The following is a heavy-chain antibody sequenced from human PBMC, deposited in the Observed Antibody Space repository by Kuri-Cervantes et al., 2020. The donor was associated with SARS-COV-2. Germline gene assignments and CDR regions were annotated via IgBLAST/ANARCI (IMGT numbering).Heavy chain of an antibody. Sequence: GGSLRLSCAASGFTYSSNAMHWVRQAPGKGLEWVAVISYDGSDKIYADSVKGRFTISRDNSKNTLYLQMNSLRAEDTAVYYCAREIHEYSYGLNYSYMDVWGKGTTVTVSS. V-gene: IGHV3-30*04. CDR3: AREIHEYSYGLNYSYMDV. D-gene: IGHD5-18*01. CDR2: ISYDGSDK. CDR1: GFTYSSNA. J-gene: IGHJ6*03.